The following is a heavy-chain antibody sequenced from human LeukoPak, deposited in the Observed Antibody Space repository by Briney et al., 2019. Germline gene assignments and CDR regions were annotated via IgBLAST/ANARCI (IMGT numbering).Heavy chain of an antibody. Sequence: GASVKVSCKSSGYTFTGYYIHWVRQAPGQGLEWMGWINPDSGGTDYAQKFQGRVTMTRDTSISTAYMELSSPRSEDTAVYYCATATRFGYYGSGREWFDPWGQGTLVTVSS. CDR3: ATATRFGYYGSGREWFDP. CDR1: GYTFTGYY. V-gene: IGHV1-2*02. D-gene: IGHD3-10*01. CDR2: INPDSGGT. J-gene: IGHJ5*02.